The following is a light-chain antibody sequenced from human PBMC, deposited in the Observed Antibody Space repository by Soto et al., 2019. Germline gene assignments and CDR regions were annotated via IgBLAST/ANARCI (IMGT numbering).Light chain of an antibody. J-gene: IGKJ1*01. Sequence: EIVMTQSPATLSVSPGERANLSCRGSQSVSSNLAWYQQKPGQAPRLLIYAASTRATGIPARFSGSGSGAEFTLTISSLQSEDFAVYYCQQYNNWPRTFGQGTKVEIK. V-gene: IGKV3-15*01. CDR2: AAS. CDR1: QSVSSN. CDR3: QQYNNWPRT.